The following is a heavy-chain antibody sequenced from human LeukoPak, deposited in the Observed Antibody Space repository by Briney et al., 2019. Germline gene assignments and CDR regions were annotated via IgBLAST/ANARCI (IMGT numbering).Heavy chain of an antibody. CDR1: GFPFSTSA. V-gene: IGHV3-23*01. J-gene: IGHJ5*02. Sequence: GGSLRLSCAASGFPFSTSAMTWVRQAPGKGLQWVSSILGSGRDTYYTDSVKGRFTISRDNSKNTLFLQMSSLRAEDTAIYYCAKIAYDFWSGYGWFDPWGQGTLVTVSS. CDR3: AKIAYDFWSGYGWFDP. D-gene: IGHD3-3*01. CDR2: ILGSGRDT.